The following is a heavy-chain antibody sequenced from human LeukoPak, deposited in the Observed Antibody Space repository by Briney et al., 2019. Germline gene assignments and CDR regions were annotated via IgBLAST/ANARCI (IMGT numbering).Heavy chain of an antibody. D-gene: IGHD3-10*01. V-gene: IGHV3-23*01. J-gene: IGHJ4*02. CDR1: GFTFSSYA. CDR2: ISGSGGST. Sequence: PGGSLRLSCAASGFTFSSYAMSWVRQAPGKGLEWVSAISGSGGSTYYADSVKGRFTISRDNSKNTLYLQMNSLRAEDTAVYYCAKADYGSGSPPDFDYWGQGTLVTVSS. CDR3: AKADYGSGSPPDFDY.